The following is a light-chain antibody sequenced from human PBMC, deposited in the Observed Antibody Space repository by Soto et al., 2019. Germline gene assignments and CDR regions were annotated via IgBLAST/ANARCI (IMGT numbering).Light chain of an antibody. CDR1: QRISSY. V-gene: IGKV1-5*03. CDR2: KAS. Sequence: RMTQSACTRSASEGGIVLVTCRTSQRISSYLNWYQQKPGKAPKLLIYKASTLKSGVPSRFSGSGPGTEYALTLRSLQPDYSAIHYCQHYSSASGAFGHVTKVDIK. CDR3: QHYSSASGA. J-gene: IGKJ1*01.